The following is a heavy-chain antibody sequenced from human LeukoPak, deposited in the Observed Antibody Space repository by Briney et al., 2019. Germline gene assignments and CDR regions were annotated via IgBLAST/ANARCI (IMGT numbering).Heavy chain of an antibody. J-gene: IGHJ4*02. V-gene: IGHV3-23*01. D-gene: IGHD2-21*02. CDR3: SKAMTASTYYFDS. CDR1: GFTFSGYA. Sequence: TGGSLRLSCAASGFTFSGYAMSWVRQAPGKGLEWVSVISVSDGSTYYADSVKGRFTISRDNSKNTLYLQMNGLRAEDTAIYYCSKAMTASTYYFDSWGQGTLVTVSS. CDR2: ISVSDGST.